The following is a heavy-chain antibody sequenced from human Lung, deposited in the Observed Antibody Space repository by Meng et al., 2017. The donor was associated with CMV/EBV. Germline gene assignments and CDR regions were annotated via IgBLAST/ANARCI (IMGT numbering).Heavy chain of an antibody. Sequence: EVQLVESGGXLVKPGGSLXLSCAASGFTFSSYSMNWGRQAPGKGLEWVSSISSSSSYIYYADSVKGRFTISRDNAKNSLYLQMNSLRAEDTAVYYCARLPRVGVGFLECLDTDYWGQGPRATVSS. CDR2: ISSSSSYI. CDR3: ARLPRVGVGFLECLDTDY. CDR1: GFTFSSYS. J-gene: IGHJ4*02. D-gene: IGHD3-3*02. V-gene: IGHV3-21*01.